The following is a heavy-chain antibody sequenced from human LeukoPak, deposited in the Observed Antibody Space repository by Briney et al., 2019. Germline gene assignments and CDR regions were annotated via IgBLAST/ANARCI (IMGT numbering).Heavy chain of an antibody. J-gene: IGHJ4*02. Sequence: ASVKVSCKASGYTFASRALNWVRQAPGQGLEWMGWINTNTGSPNYAQGFTGRFVFSLDTSVSTAYLQITSLKAEDTAVYYCARTRAPYYYASGSPDFWGQGTLVTVSS. CDR2: INTNTGSP. V-gene: IGHV7-4-1*02. CDR3: ARTRAPYYYASGSPDF. CDR1: GYTFASRA. D-gene: IGHD3-10*01.